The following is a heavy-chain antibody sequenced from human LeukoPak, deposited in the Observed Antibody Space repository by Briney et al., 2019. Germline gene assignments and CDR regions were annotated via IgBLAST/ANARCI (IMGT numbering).Heavy chain of an antibody. CDR2: IRSKANSYAT. Sequence: GGSLRLSCAASGFTFSGSAMHWVRQASGKGLEWVGRIRSKANSYATAYAASVKGRFTISRDDSKNTAYLQMNSLKTEDTAVYYCTPVSGSYSDYYYYYMDVWGKGTTVTVSS. CDR3: TPVSGSYSDYYYYYMDV. CDR1: GFTFSGSA. J-gene: IGHJ6*03. D-gene: IGHD1-26*01. V-gene: IGHV3-73*01.